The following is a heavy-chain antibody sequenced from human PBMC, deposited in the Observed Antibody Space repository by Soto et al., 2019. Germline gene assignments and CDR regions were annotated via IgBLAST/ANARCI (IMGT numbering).Heavy chain of an antibody. Sequence: QVQLQQWGAGLLKPSETLSLTCAVYGGSFSGYYWSWIRQPPGKGLEGIGEINHSGSTNYNPSLKSRXTIXVETSKKQFSLKLSSVTAADTAVYYCARGQFWRSSFDYWGQGTLVTVSS. J-gene: IGHJ4*02. CDR3: ARGQFWRSSFDY. CDR1: GGSFSGYY. D-gene: IGHD6-13*01. V-gene: IGHV4-34*01. CDR2: INHSGST.